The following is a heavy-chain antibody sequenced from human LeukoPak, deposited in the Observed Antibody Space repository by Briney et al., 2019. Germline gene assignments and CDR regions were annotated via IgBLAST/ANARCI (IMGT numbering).Heavy chain of an antibody. CDR1: GYTFTIYD. D-gene: IGHD3-9*01. Sequence: ASVRVSYKPSGYTFTIYDIRWVRQAPGQGRERMGWMNANSGNTDYTQKFQGRGTITRNTTISKAYMELSSLRSEHTAVYYCARGDILINYNWFDPWCQGTLLTVPS. CDR3: ARGDILINYNWFDP. V-gene: IGHV1-8*01. J-gene: IGHJ5*02. CDR2: MNANSGNT.